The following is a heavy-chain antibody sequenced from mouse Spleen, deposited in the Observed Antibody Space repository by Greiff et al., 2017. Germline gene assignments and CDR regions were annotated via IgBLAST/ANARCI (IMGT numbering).Heavy chain of an antibody. CDR2: LCGGGST. Sequence: QVQLQQSGPGLVAPSQTLSITCTVSGFSFTSYCVVWVRHSPGMGLEWLGVLCGGGSTNYNSALKSRLSISKDNSKSQVFLKMNSLQTDDTAKDYCAIGVTTAPFAYWGQGTLVTVSA. CDR1: GFSFTSYC. CDR3: AIGVTTAPFAY. D-gene: IGHD1-2*01. V-gene: IGHV2-6*01. J-gene: IGHJ3*01.